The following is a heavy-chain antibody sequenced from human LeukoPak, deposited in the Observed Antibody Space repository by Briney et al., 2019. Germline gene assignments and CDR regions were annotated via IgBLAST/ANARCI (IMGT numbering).Heavy chain of an antibody. V-gene: IGHV3-30-3*01. CDR2: ISYDGSNK. D-gene: IGHD1-1*01. Sequence: QAGGSRRLSCAASGFTFSSYAMHWVRQAPGKGLEWVAVISYDGSNKYYADSVKGRFTISRDNSKNTLYLQMNSLRAEDTAVYYCASFAVESPGVDYWGQGTLVTVSS. J-gene: IGHJ4*02. CDR3: ASFAVESPGVDY. CDR1: GFTFSSYA.